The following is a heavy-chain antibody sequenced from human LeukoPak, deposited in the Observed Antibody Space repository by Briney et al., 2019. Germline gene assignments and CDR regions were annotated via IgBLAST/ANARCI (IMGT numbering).Heavy chain of an antibody. D-gene: IGHD4-17*01. Sequence: SETLPLTCAVYGGSFSGYYWSWIRQPPGKGLEWIGEINHSGSTNYNPSLKSRVTISVDTSKNQFSLKLSSVTAADTAVYYCARRSSTTVTWFDPWGQGTLVTVSS. CDR1: GGSFSGYY. V-gene: IGHV4-34*01. CDR2: INHSGST. CDR3: ARRSSTTVTWFDP. J-gene: IGHJ5*02.